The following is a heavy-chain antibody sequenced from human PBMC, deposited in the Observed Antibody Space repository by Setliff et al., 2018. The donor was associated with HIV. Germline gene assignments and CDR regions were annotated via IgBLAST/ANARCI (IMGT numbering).Heavy chain of an antibody. CDR1: GGTFSSYA. D-gene: IGHD3-22*01. V-gene: IGHV1-18*01. J-gene: IGHJ1*01. Sequence: ASVKVSCKGSGGTFSSYAISWVRQAPGQGLEWMGWISAYNGNTNYAQKFQGRVSMTIDTSASTAYMGLRSLRPDDTAVYFCARDPSSGIYYDSSGQYFQNWGQGTLVTVSS. CDR3: ARDPSSGIYYDSSGQYFQN. CDR2: ISAYNGNT.